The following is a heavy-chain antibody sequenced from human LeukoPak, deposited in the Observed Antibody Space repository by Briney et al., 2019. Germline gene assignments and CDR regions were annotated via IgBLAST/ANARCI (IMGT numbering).Heavy chain of an antibody. CDR3: ARNRGHYYYYMDV. D-gene: IGHD3-16*01. Sequence: AAVKVSCKASGYTFTSYGISWVRQAPGQGLEWVGWISAYNGKTNYAQKLQGRVTMTTETSTSTAYMELRSLRSDDTAVYYCARNRGHYYYYMDVWGKGTTVTVSS. CDR2: ISAYNGKT. V-gene: IGHV1-18*01. CDR1: GYTFTSYG. J-gene: IGHJ6*03.